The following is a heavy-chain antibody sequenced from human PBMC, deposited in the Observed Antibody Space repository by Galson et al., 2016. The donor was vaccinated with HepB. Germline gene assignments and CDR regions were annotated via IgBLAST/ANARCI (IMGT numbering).Heavy chain of an antibody. D-gene: IGHD6-25*01. CDR2: TYYRSKWYN. Sequence: CAISGDSVSSNSAAWNWIRQSPSRGLEWLGRTYYRSKWYNDYAESVKSRITINPDTSKNQFSLQLHSVTPDDTAFYYCAGEGASGYALDYWGQGTLVTVSS. CDR3: AGEGASGYALDY. J-gene: IGHJ4*02. V-gene: IGHV6-1*01. CDR1: GDSVSSNSAA.